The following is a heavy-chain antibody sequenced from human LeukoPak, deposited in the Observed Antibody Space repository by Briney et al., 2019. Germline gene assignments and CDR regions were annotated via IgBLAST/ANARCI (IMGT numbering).Heavy chain of an antibody. CDR3: ARVEYGSGSYYNPSDY. D-gene: IGHD3-10*01. J-gene: IGHJ4*02. V-gene: IGHV3-30-3*01. CDR1: GFTFSTYA. CDR2: ISNDGGNN. Sequence: GGSLRLSCAASGFTFSTYAMCWVRQAPGKGLDWVAVISNDGGNNYYADSVKGRFTISRDNSKNTLYSQMNSLRVEDTAVYYCARVEYGSGSYYNPSDYWGQGTLVTVSS.